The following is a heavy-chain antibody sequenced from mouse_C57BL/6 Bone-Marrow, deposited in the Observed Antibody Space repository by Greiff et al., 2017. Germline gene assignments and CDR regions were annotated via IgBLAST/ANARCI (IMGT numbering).Heavy chain of an antibody. V-gene: IGHV14-4*01. Sequence: EVMLVESGAELVRPGASVKLSCTASGFNIKDDYMHWVKQRPEQGLEWIGWIDPENGDTEYASKFQGKATITADTSSNTAYLQLSSLTSEDTAVYYCTTTITTVVAKNWYFDVWGTGTTVTVSS. CDR3: TTTITTVVAKNWYFDV. CDR1: GFNIKDDY. D-gene: IGHD1-1*01. CDR2: IDPENGDT. J-gene: IGHJ1*03.